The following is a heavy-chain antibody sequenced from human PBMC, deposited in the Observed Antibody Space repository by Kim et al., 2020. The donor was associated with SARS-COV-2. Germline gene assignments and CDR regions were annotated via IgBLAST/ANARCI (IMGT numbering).Heavy chain of an antibody. V-gene: IGHV2-70*11. J-gene: IGHJ4*01. CDR1: GFSLTTNGMC. Sequence: SGPTLVNPTQTLTLTCTFSGFSLTTNGMCVSWIRQPPGKALEWLARIDWDDDKYYRTSLKTRLTISKDTSKNQVVLILTDMDPVDTATYYCARTFYALSPGSADYGGHGTLVTVSS. D-gene: IGHD3-16*01. CDR3: ARTFYALSPGSADY. CDR2: IDWDDDK.